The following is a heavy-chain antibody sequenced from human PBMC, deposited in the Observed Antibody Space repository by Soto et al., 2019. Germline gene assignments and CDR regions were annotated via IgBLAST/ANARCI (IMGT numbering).Heavy chain of an antibody. CDR1: GFTFSSYA. V-gene: IGHV3-23*01. Sequence: EVQLLESGGGLVQPGGSLRLSCAASGFTFSSYAMSWVRQAPGKGLEWVSAISGSGGSTYYADSVKGRFTISRYNSKNTLHLQINSLRAEDTAVYYCAKDFMWGDPATYDYIWGSYRYEGGSDYWGQGTLVTVSS. CDR3: AKDFMWGDPATYDYIWGSYRYEGGSDY. CDR2: ISGSGGST. D-gene: IGHD3-16*02. J-gene: IGHJ4*02.